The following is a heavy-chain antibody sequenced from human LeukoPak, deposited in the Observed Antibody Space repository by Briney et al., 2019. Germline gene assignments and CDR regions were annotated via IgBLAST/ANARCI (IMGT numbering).Heavy chain of an antibody. Sequence: GGSLRLSCAASGFTFSSYGMHWVRQAPGKGLEWVAVIWYDGSNKYYADSVKGRFTISRDNSKNTLYLQMNSLRAEDTAVYYCARDPYDSSGYYFDYWGQGTLVTVSS. D-gene: IGHD3-22*01. CDR3: ARDPYDSSGYYFDY. CDR1: GFTFSSYG. V-gene: IGHV3-33*01. J-gene: IGHJ4*02. CDR2: IWYDGSNK.